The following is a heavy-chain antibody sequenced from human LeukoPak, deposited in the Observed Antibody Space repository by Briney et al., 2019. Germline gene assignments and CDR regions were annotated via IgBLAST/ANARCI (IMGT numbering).Heavy chain of an antibody. CDR2: IIPIFGTA. CDR1: GGTFSSYA. V-gene: IGHV1-69*13. D-gene: IGHD2-2*01. CDR3: ARERCSSTSCYVGY. Sequence: ASVKVSCKASGGTFSSYAISWVRQAPGQGLEWMGGIIPIFGTANYAQKFQGRVTITADESTSTAYMELSSLRSEDTAVYYCARERCSSTSCYVGYWGQGTLVTVSS. J-gene: IGHJ4*02.